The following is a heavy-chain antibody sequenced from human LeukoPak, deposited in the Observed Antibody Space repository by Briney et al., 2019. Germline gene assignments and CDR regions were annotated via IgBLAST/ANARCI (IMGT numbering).Heavy chain of an antibody. CDR3: ARDAITIRTHYYYCYMDV. D-gene: IGHD3-9*01. CDR2: IFYSGST. V-gene: IGHV4-39*07. J-gene: IGHJ6*03. CDR1: GGSISTSNYY. Sequence: SETLSLTCTVSGGSISTSNYYWGWIRQPPGTGLEWLGNIFYSGSTYYSPSLKSRVTISLDTSRNQFSLKLNSVTAADTAVYYCARDAITIRTHYYYCYMDVWGKGTTVTVSS.